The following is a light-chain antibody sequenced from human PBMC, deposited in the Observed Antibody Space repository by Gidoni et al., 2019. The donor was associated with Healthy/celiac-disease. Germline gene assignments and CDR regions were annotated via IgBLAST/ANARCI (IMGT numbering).Light chain of an antibody. V-gene: IGLV3-1*01. CDR1: KLGDKY. J-gene: IGLJ2*01. CDR2: QDS. CDR3: QAWDRSTVV. Sequence: SYELTQPPSVSVSPGQTASITCSGDKLGDKYACWYQQKQGQSPVLVIYQDSKRPSGIPERFSGSNSGNTATLTISGTQAMYEADYYCQAWDRSTVVFGGGTKLTVL.